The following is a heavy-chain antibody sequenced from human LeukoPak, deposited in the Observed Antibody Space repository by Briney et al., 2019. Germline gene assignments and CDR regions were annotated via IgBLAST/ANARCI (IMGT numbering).Heavy chain of an antibody. CDR3: ARRGLELRGDYAYYTAV. J-gene: IGHJ6*03. D-gene: IGHD1-7*01. V-gene: IGHV5-51*01. CDR1: GYTFTSYW. Sequence: GESLKISCKASGYTFTSYWIGWVRQMPGKGLEWMGIVYPGDSDTRYSPSFQGQVTISADKSINTAYLHWSRLKTSDTAIYYCARRGLELRGDYAYYTAVWAKGPRSPSP. CDR2: VYPGDSDT.